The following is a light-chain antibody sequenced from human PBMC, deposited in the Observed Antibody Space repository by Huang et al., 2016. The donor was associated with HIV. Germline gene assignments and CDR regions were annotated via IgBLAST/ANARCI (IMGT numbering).Light chain of an antibody. V-gene: IGKV1-39*01. Sequence: DIQMTQSPSSLSASVGDRVILTGRSSQSISNYLNWYQQKPGKAPKLLIYTASTLQSGVPSRFSGSGSGRDFTLTISSLQPEDFVTYYCQQSYTSPKTFGQGTKVEI. J-gene: IGKJ1*01. CDR1: QSISNY. CDR2: TAS. CDR3: QQSYTSPKT.